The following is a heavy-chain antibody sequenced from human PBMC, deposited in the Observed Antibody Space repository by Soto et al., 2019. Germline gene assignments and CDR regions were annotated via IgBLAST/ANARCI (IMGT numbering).Heavy chain of an antibody. CDR2: MNQDGSEK. CDR1: GFTFSSYW. Sequence: GGSLRLSCAASGFTFSSYWMSWVRQAPGKGLEWVANMNQDGSEKFYVDSVKGRFTISRDNAKNSLYLQMNSLRAEDTAVYYCARDGWVHCSRGSFNDYWGQGTLVTVSS. V-gene: IGHV3-7*01. D-gene: IGHD2-15*01. J-gene: IGHJ4*02. CDR3: ARDGWVHCSRGSFNDY.